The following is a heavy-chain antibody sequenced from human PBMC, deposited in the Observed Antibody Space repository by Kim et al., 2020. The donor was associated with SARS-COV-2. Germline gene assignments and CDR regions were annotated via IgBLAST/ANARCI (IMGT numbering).Heavy chain of an antibody. Sequence: VKGRLTISRDNSKNTLYLTMNNLRAEDTAVYYCAKERRKYCSGGSCHLEYWGQGTLVTVSS. CDR3: AKERRKYCSGGSCHLEY. J-gene: IGHJ4*02. D-gene: IGHD2-15*01. V-gene: IGHV3-33*06.